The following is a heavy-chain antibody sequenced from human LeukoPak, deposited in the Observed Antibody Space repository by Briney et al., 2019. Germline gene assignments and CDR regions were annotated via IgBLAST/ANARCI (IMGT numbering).Heavy chain of an antibody. D-gene: IGHD6-19*01. V-gene: IGHV1-18*01. CDR2: ISAYNGNT. CDR1: GYTFTNYG. J-gene: IGHJ5*02. CDR3: ARHQTHATTMAGKQWLVHYWFDP. Sequence: GASVKVSCKASGYTFTNYGINWVRQAPGQGLEWMGWISAYNGNTNYAQKLQGRVTMTTDTSTSTAYMELRSLRSDDTAVYYCARHQTHATTMAGKQWLVHYWFDPWGQGTLVTVSS.